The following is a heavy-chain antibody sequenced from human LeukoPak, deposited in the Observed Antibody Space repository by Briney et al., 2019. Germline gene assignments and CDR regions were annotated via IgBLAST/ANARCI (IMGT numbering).Heavy chain of an antibody. CDR3: ARIHIVGATRGIDY. V-gene: IGHV4-39*01. CDR1: GGSISSSSYY. D-gene: IGHD1-26*01. J-gene: IGHJ4*02. CDR2: IYYSGST. Sequence: RTSETLSLTCTVSGGSISSSSYYWGWIRQPPGKGLEWIGSIYYSGSTYYNPSLKSRVTISVDTSKNPFSLKLSSVTAADTAVYYCARIHIVGATRGIDYWGQGTLVTVSS.